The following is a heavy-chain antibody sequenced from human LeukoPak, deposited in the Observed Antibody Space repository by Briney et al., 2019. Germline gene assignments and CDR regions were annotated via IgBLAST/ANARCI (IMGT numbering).Heavy chain of an antibody. CDR2: ISVYDGNT. D-gene: IGHD1-26*01. CDR3: VRDLKRSRARWENLGFDP. V-gene: IGHV1-18*01. Sequence: ASVKVSCKASGFTFTSYGISWVRQAPGQGLEWMGWISVYDGNTNYAQKLQGRVTMTTDTSTSTAYMELRSLRSDDTAVYYCVRDLKRSRARWENLGFDPWGQGTLVTVSS. CDR1: GFTFTSYG. J-gene: IGHJ5*02.